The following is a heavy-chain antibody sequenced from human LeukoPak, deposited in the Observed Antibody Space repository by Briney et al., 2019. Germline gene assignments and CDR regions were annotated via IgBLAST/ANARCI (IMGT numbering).Heavy chain of an antibody. J-gene: IGHJ5*02. CDR1: GDSVSSNSAA. Sequence: SQTLSLTCAISGDSVSSNSAAWNWIRQSPSRCLEWLGRTYYRSKWYNDYAVSVKSRITINPDTSKNQFSLQLNSVTPEDTAVYYCARGDWNSRIGRNWFDPWGQGTLVTVSS. CDR3: ARGDWNSRIGRNWFDP. CDR2: TYYRSKWYN. D-gene: IGHD1-7*01. V-gene: IGHV6-1*01.